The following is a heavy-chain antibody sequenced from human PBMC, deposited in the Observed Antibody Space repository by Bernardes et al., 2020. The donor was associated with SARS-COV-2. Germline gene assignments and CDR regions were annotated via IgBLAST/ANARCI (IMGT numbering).Heavy chain of an antibody. V-gene: IGHV1-18*01. CDR3: ARAKAVAGIMRCDP. D-gene: IGHD2-21*01. Sequence: ASVKVSCKASGYTFNSYGITWVRQVPGQGLEWMGWITIYNSKTTYAQKFQGRVTMTTDISTRTAYMELRSLRSDDTAMYYCARAKAVAGIMRCDPWGQGTQVTVSS. J-gene: IGHJ5*02. CDR1: GYTFNSYG. CDR2: ITIYNSKT.